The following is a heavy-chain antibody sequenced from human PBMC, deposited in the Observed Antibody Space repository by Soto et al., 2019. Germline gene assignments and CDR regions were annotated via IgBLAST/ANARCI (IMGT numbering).Heavy chain of an antibody. Sequence: QVQLVQSGAEVKKPGASVKVSCKASGYTFTSYDINWVRQATGQGLEWMGWMNPNSGNTGYAQKFQGRVTMTRNTAICTGYTKLGSQRSEDTAVSYSARTPSADTVAHCGQGTLATVSS. CDR2: MNPNSGNT. CDR3: ARTPSADTVAH. J-gene: IGHJ4*02. CDR1: GYTFTSYD. V-gene: IGHV1-8*01.